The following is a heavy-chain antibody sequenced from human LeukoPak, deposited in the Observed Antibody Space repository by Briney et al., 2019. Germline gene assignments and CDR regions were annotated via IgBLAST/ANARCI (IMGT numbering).Heavy chain of an antibody. CDR2: IKNSVST. V-gene: IGHV4-34*01. CDR1: GGSFSGYY. D-gene: IGHD2-21*01. CDR3: ARGRHIVVVIASSWFDP. J-gene: IGHJ5*02. Sequence: SETLSLTCAVYGGSFSGYYWSWGRHPPRKGLGWVGEIKNSVSTNYNTSLTSRVPISVDTSTNQFSLKLSSVTAADTAVYYCARGRHIVVVIASSWFDPWGQGTLVTVSS.